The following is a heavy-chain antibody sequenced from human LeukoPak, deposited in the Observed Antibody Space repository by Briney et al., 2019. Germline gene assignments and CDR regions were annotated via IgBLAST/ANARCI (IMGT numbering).Heavy chain of an antibody. Sequence: ASVKVSCKASEYTFTSYDINWVRQATGQGLEWMGWMNPNSGNTGYAQKFQGRVTMTRNTSISTAYMELSNLRSEDTAVYYCARVSWNYVDDYYYYMDVWGKGTTATVSS. CDR1: EYTFTSYD. J-gene: IGHJ6*03. CDR3: ARVSWNYVDDYYYYMDV. CDR2: MNPNSGNT. V-gene: IGHV1-8*01. D-gene: IGHD1-7*01.